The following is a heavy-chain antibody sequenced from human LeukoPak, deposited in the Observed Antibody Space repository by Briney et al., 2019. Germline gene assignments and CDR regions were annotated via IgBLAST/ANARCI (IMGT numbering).Heavy chain of an antibody. CDR1: GGSISSSNW. Sequence: SETLSLTCAVSGGSISSSNWWSWVRQPPGKGLEWIGEIYHSGSTNYNPSLKSRVTISVDKSKNQFSLKLSSVTAADTAVYYCARGEPVYSYGYSDYFDYWGQGTLVTVSS. D-gene: IGHD5-18*01. CDR3: ARGEPVYSYGYSDYFDY. CDR2: IYHSGST. J-gene: IGHJ4*02. V-gene: IGHV4-4*02.